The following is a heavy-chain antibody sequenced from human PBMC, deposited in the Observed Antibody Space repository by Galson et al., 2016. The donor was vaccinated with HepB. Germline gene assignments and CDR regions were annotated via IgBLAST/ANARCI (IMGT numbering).Heavy chain of an antibody. Sequence: SLRLSCAASGFTFSSYGMHWVRQAPGKGLAWVAGIWYDGSNKYYADSVKGRFTISRDNSKNTLYLQMNSLRAEDTAVYYCARDSRFGFSYYYFYGMDVWGQGTTVTVSS. J-gene: IGHJ6*02. D-gene: IGHD3-10*01. V-gene: IGHV3-33*01. CDR3: ARDSRFGFSYYYFYGMDV. CDR1: GFTFSSYG. CDR2: IWYDGSNK.